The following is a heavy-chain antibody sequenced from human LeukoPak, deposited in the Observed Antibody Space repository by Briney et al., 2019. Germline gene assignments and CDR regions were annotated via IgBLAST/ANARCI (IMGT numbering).Heavy chain of an antibody. V-gene: IGHV4-59*12. Sequence: SETLSLTCTVSGVSISSYYWSWIRQPPGKGLDWIGYISYSGSTNYNPSLKSRVTISVDTSKNQFSLKLSSVTAADTAVYYCASNSFDYYGSGSYSVDYWGQGTLVTVSS. CDR1: GVSISSYY. CDR3: ASNSFDYYGSGSYSVDY. CDR2: ISYSGST. J-gene: IGHJ4*02. D-gene: IGHD3-10*01.